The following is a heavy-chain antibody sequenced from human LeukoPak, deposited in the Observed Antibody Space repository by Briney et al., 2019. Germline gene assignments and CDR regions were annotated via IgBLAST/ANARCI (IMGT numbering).Heavy chain of an antibody. Sequence: SETLSLTCAVYGGSFSGYYWSWIRQPPGKGLEWIGEINHSGSTNYNPSPKSRVTISVDTSKNQFSLKLSSVTAADTAVYYCASAHPITVGYYFDYWGQGTLVTVSS. V-gene: IGHV4-34*01. J-gene: IGHJ4*02. D-gene: IGHD2-15*01. CDR1: GGSFSGYY. CDR3: ASAHPITVGYYFDY. CDR2: INHSGST.